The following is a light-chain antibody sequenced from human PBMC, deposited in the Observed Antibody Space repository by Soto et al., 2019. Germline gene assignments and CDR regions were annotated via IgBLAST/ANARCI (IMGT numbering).Light chain of an antibody. CDR1: GSNIGGNT. CDR2: HND. J-gene: IGLJ3*02. V-gene: IGLV1-44*01. CDR3: AAWDDSLNGPV. Sequence: QSVLTQPPSASGTPGQSVTVSCSGSGSNIGGNTVNWYQQVPGTAPKLLIYHNDRRPSGVPDRFSGSKSGTSASLAISGLQSADEADYYCAAWDDSLNGPVFGGGTKLTVL.